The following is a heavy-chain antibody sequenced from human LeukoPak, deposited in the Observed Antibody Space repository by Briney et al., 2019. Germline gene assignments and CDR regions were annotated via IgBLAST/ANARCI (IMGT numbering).Heavy chain of an antibody. V-gene: IGHV3-30*18. CDR3: AKDYYDSSGYYYFTY. J-gene: IGHJ4*02. Sequence: GGSLRLSCAASGFTFSSYGMHWVRQAPGKGLEWVAVISYDGSNKYYADSVKGRFTISRDNSKNTLYLQMNSLRAKDTAVYYCAKDYYDSSGYYYFTYWGQGTLVTVSS. CDR1: GFTFSSYG. D-gene: IGHD3-22*01. CDR2: ISYDGSNK.